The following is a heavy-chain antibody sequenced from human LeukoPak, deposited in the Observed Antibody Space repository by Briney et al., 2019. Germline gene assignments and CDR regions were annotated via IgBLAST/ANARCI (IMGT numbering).Heavy chain of an antibody. J-gene: IGHJ4*02. Sequence: SETLSLTCTVSGGSISSRGYYWSWIRQHPGKGLEWIGYIFYSGSAYYNPSLKSRVTISVDTSKNQFSLKLSSVTAVDTAVYYCARSYYFDYWGQGTLVTVSS. V-gene: IGHV4-31*03. CDR2: IFYSGSA. CDR3: ARSYYFDY. CDR1: GGSISSRGYY.